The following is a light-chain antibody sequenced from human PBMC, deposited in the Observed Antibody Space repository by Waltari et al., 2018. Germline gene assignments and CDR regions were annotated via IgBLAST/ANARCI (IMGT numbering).Light chain of an antibody. CDR2: DVN. Sequence: QSALTQPASVSASPGQSITISCTGTSGDIGGSDFVPCYQHHPGRAPKVLIFDVNHRPSGISDRFSGSKSGNTASLTISGLQAEDDADYYCSSPSANNVVVFGGGTKVTVL. J-gene: IGLJ2*01. V-gene: IGLV2-14*01. CDR1: SGDIGGSDF. CDR3: SSPSANNVVV.